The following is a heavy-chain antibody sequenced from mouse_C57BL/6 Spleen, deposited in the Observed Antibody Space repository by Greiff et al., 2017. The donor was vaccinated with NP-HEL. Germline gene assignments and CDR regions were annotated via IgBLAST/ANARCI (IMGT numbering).Heavy chain of an antibody. CDR3: ARGLLILSDWYFDV. J-gene: IGHJ1*03. CDR1: GYTFTSYW. V-gene: IGHV1-61*01. Sequence: QVQLQQPGAELVRPGSSVKLSCKASGYTFTSYWMDWVKQRPGQGLEWIGNIYPSDSETHYNQKFKDKATLTVDKSSSTAYMQLSSLTSEASAVFCCARGLLILSDWYFDVWGTGTTVAVPS. D-gene: IGHD1-1*01. CDR2: IYPSDSET.